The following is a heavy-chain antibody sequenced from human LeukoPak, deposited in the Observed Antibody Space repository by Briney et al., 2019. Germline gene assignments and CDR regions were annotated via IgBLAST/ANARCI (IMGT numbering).Heavy chain of an antibody. Sequence: PSETLSLTCTVSGGSISSSSYYWGWIRQPPGKGLEWIGSIYHSGSTYYNPSLKSRLTISADTSKNQFSLRLSSVTAADTAVYYCARDPHLNYDSSGNYYFDYWGQGTLVTVSS. CDR1: GGSISSSSYY. CDR2: IYHSGST. J-gene: IGHJ4*02. CDR3: ARDPHLNYDSSGNYYFDY. D-gene: IGHD3-22*01. V-gene: IGHV4-39*07.